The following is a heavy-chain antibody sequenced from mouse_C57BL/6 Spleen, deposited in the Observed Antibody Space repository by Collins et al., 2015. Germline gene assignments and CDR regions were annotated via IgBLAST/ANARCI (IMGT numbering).Heavy chain of an antibody. CDR3: ARDGYYYFDY. J-gene: IGHJ2*01. CDR2: INTNTGEP. Sequence: QIQLVRSGPELKKPGETVKISCKASGYTFTNYGMNWVKQAPGKGLKWMGWINTNTGEPTYAEEFKGRFAFSLETSASTAYLQINNLKNEDTATYFCARDGYYYFDYWGQGTTLTVSS. CDR1: GYTFTNYG. D-gene: IGHD2-3*01. V-gene: IGHV9-3*02.